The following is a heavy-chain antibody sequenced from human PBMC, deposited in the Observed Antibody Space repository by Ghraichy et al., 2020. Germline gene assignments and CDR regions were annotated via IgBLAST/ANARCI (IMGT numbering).Heavy chain of an antibody. Sequence: ASVKVSCKATGYSFGNYGIHWMRQAPGQSLEWMGWIHPGNGVAKYAQMFQGRVTFTIDTSTTTAVMEMGSLRSGDTAVYFCVRNWGGYYFDSWGLGTLVSVSS. J-gene: IGHJ4*02. CDR3: VRNWGGYYFDS. CDR2: IHPGNGVA. CDR1: GYSFGNYG. D-gene: IGHD3-10*01. V-gene: IGHV1-3*01.